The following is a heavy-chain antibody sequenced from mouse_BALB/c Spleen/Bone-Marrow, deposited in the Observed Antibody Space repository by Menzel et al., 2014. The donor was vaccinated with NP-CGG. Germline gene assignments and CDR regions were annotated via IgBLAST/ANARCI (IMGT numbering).Heavy chain of an antibody. V-gene: IGHV1S81*02. CDR2: INPSNGGT. CDR1: GYTFTSYY. Sequence: VNLVESGAELVKPGASVKLSCKASGYTFTSYYMYWVKQRPGQGLEWIGEINPSNGGTNFNEKFKSKATLTVDKSSSTAYMQLSSLTSEDSAVYYCTRGGWLAMDYWGQGTSVTVSS. CDR3: TRGGWLAMDY. D-gene: IGHD2-3*01. J-gene: IGHJ4*01.